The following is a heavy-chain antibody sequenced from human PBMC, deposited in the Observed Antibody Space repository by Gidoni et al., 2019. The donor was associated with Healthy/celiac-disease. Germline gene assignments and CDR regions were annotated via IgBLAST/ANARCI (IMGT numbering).Heavy chain of an antibody. CDR2: IDWDYDK. V-gene: IGHV2-70*04. J-gene: IGHJ4*02. Sequence: QVTLKESGPALVKPTQTLTLTCTFSGFSLSTSGMRVSWIRQPPGKALEWLARIDWDYDKFYSTSLKTRLTISKDTSKNQVVLTMTNMDPVDTATYYCARMSPLHPDGGEIGPFDYWGQGTLVTVSS. CDR1: GFSLSTSGMR. CDR3: ARMSPLHPDGGEIGPFDY. D-gene: IGHD3-10*01.